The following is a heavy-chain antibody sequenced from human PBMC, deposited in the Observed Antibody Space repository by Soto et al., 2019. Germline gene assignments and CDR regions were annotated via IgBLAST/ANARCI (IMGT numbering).Heavy chain of an antibody. CDR2: ISSNSAYI. D-gene: IGHD6-25*01. CDR1: GFTFRSFA. J-gene: IGHJ5*02. V-gene: IGHV3-21*01. CDR3: TRDASRDSGARGWFDP. Sequence: PGGSLRISGAACGFTFRSFAINWVRQAPWKGLEWVSTISSNSAYIYYTDALRGRFTISRDNAKNSLHLQMDSLRAEDTAVYYCTRDASRDSGARGWFDPWGPRTLLALSA.